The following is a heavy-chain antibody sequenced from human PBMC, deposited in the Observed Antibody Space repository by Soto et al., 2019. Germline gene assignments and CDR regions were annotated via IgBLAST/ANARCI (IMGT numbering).Heavy chain of an antibody. CDR1: GTTLTELS. CDR2: LDPEAGEK. CDR3: ATSPDGWELRHVY. J-gene: IGHJ4*02. D-gene: IGHD1-26*01. V-gene: IGHV1-24*01. Sequence: QVQVVQSGAEVKQPGASVQVSCKVSGTTLTELSMYWVRQAPGKGLEWMGGLDPEAGEKIDAQKCQGRVTMTEDAYIDTAYLELSSLKSEDTAVYYCATSPDGWELRHVYWGQGTLVTFSS.